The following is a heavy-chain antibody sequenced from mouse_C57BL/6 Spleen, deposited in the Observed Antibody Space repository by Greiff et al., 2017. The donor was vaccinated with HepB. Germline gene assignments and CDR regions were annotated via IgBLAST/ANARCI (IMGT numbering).Heavy chain of an antibody. J-gene: IGHJ1*03. CDR3: AREGNYDYDDFFDV. CDR1: GYTFTSYW. D-gene: IGHD2-4*01. Sequence: VQLQQPGAELVKPGASVKLSCKASGYTFTSYWMHWVKQRPGQGLEWIGMIHPNSGSTNYNEKFKSKATLTVDKSSSTAHMQLSSLTSEDSAVYYCAREGNYDYDDFFDVWGTGTTVTVSS. V-gene: IGHV1-64*01. CDR2: IHPNSGST.